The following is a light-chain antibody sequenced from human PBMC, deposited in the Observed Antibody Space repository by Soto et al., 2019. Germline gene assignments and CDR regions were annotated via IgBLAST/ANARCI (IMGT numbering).Light chain of an antibody. CDR1: PSVSSY. V-gene: IGKV3-11*01. CDR3: QQYNTFST. Sequence: EIVLTQSPDTVSLSPGERATLSCRASPSVSSYLAWYQQKPGQAPRLLIYDASNRATGIPARFSGSGSGTDFTLTISSLQPDDFATYYCQQYNTFSTFGQGTRLEIK. CDR2: DAS. J-gene: IGKJ5*01.